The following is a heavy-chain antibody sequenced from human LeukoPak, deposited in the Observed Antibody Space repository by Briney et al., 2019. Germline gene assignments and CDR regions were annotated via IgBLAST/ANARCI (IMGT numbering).Heavy chain of an antibody. Sequence: PSETLSLTCTVSGGSISSGGYYWSWIRQHPGKGLEWIGYIYYSGSTYYNPSLKSRVTISVDTSKNQFSLKLSSVTAADTAVYYCAVEPRYYDSSGQGGGYWGQGTLVTVSS. J-gene: IGHJ4*02. V-gene: IGHV4-31*03. CDR2: IYYSGST. D-gene: IGHD3-22*01. CDR1: GGSISSGGYY. CDR3: AVEPRYYDSSGQGGGY.